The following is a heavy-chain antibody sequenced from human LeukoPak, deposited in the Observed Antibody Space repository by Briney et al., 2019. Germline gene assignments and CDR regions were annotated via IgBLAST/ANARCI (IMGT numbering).Heavy chain of an antibody. D-gene: IGHD3-3*01. J-gene: IGHJ4*02. CDR2: IKQDGSEK. CDR3: ARESDDFWSGYYDY. Sequence: PGGSLRLSCAASGFTFSSYWMSWVRQAPGKGLEWVANIKQDGSEKYYVDSVKGRFTISRDNAKNSLYLQMNSLRAEDTAVYYCARESDDFWSGYYDYWGQGTLVTVSS. V-gene: IGHV3-7*01. CDR1: GFTFSSYW.